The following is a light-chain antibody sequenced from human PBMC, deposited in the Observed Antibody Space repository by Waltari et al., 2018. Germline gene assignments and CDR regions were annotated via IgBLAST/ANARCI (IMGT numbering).Light chain of an antibody. CDR1: QSIRGW. Sequence: DIQMTQSPSMLSASVGDRVTITCRASQSIRGWLAWYQMKPGLAPKLLIYDASNLGDGIPSRFSGSGFGTNFTLTINSLQPDDFAIYYCQQRRNWPWTFGQGTRVEIK. V-gene: IGKV1-5*01. CDR2: DAS. CDR3: QQRRNWPWT. J-gene: IGKJ1*01.